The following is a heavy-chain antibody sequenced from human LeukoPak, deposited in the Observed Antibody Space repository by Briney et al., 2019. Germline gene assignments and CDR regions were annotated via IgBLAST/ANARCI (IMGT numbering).Heavy chain of an antibody. CDR3: ARTQTIASRLIRSRGFDP. V-gene: IGHV1-8*01. CDR1: GYTFTSYD. Sequence: GASVKVSCKASGYTFTSYDINWVRQATGQGREWMGWMNPNSVNTGYAQKFQGRVTMTRNTSISTAYMELSRLRTEDTAVYYCARTQTIASRLIRSRGFDPWGQGTLVTVSS. J-gene: IGHJ5*02. CDR2: MNPNSVNT. D-gene: IGHD6-6*01.